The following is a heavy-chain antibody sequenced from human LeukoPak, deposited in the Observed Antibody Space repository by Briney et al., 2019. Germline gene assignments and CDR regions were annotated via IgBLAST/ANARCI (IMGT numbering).Heavy chain of an antibody. Sequence: ASVKVSCKASGYTFTSYAMNWVRQAPGQGLEWMGWINTNTGNPTYAQGFTGRFVFSSDTSVSTAYLQISSLKAEDTAVYYCARRVAFTHYYDSPADYWGQGTLVTVSS. D-gene: IGHD3-22*01. V-gene: IGHV7-4-1*02. CDR1: GYTFTSYA. J-gene: IGHJ4*02. CDR2: INTNTGNP. CDR3: ARRVAFTHYYDSPADY.